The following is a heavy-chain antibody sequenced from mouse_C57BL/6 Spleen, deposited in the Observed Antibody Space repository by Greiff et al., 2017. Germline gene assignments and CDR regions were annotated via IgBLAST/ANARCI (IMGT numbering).Heavy chain of an antibody. CDR3: ARSEGSYYAMDY. Sequence: VMLVESGPGLVQPSQSLSITCTVSGFSLTSSGVHWVRQSPGKGLEWLGGIWSGGSTDYNAAFISKLIISKDNSKSQVFFKMNSLQASDTAIYYCARSEGSYYAMDYWGQGTSVTVSS. CDR2: IWSGGST. J-gene: IGHJ4*01. CDR1: GFSLTSSG. V-gene: IGHV2-2*02.